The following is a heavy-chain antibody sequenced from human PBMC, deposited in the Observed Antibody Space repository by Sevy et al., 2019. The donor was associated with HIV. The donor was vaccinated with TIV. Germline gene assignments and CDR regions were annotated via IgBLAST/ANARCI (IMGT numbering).Heavy chain of an antibody. J-gene: IGHJ3*02. Sequence: GESLKISCKGSGYSFTSYWIGWVRQMPGKGLEWMGIIYPGDSDTRYSPSFQGQVTISADKSISTAYLQWSSLKASDTAMYYCAGHRSSSWYLDAFDIWGQGTMVTVSS. D-gene: IGHD6-13*01. CDR1: GYSFTSYW. CDR3: AGHRSSSWYLDAFDI. CDR2: IYPGDSDT. V-gene: IGHV5-51*01.